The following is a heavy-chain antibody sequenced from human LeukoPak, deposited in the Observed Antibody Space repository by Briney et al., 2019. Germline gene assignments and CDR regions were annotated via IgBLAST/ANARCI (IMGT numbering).Heavy chain of an antibody. V-gene: IGHV4-61*02. CDR1: GGSISSGSYY. Sequence: TSETLSLTCTASGGSISSGSYYWSWIRQPAGKGLEWIGRIYTSGSTNYNPSLKSRVTISVDTSKNQFSLKLSSVTAADTAVYYCARVGLLWFGELDPDAFDIWGQGTMVTVSS. D-gene: IGHD3-10*01. CDR2: IYTSGST. J-gene: IGHJ3*02. CDR3: ARVGLLWFGELDPDAFDI.